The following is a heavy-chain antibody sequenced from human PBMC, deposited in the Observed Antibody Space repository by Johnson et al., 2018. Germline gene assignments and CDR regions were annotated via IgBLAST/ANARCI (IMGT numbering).Heavy chain of an antibody. V-gene: IGHV3-9*01. D-gene: IGHD2-8*01. CDR1: GFTFDDYA. J-gene: IGHJ3*02. CDR2: ISWNSGSI. CDR3: AKANGAYMYYRSRDAAFDI. Sequence: VQLVESGGGLVQPGRSLRLSCAASGFTFDDYAMHWVRQAPGKGLEWVSGISWNSGSIGYADSVKGRFTISRDNAKNSLYLQMHSLGAEDTAFYYCAKANGAYMYYRSRDAAFDIWGQGTMVTVSS.